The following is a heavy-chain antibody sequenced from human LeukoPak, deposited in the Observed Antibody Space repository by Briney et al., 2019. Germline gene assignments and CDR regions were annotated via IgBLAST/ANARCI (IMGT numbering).Heavy chain of an antibody. J-gene: IGHJ3*01. D-gene: IGHD2-8*01. Sequence: GSLRLSCGASGFIFANDWMSWVRQAPGKGLEWVGRIRNKRDGGTADYAAPVKGRITISRDDSTNTLYLQINSLKTEDTGIYFCTRLNARDASDAWGQGTMVTVSS. CDR1: GFIFANDW. CDR3: TRLNARDASDA. V-gene: IGHV3-15*01. CDR2: IRNKRDGGTA.